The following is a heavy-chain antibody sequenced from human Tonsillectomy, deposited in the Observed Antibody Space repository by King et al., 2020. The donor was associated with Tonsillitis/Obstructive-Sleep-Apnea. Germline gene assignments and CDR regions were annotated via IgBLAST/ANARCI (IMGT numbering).Heavy chain of an antibody. Sequence: VQLVESGGDLVQPGGSLRLSCAASGFTFSSYAMSWVRQAPGKGLQWVASLSGGGSTTYYADSVKGRFTISRDNSKSTLYLQMDSLTAEDTAVYYCARTWLVTAGPYSYYFDSWGQGTLATVSS. CDR2: LSGGGSTT. V-gene: IGHV3-23*04. D-gene: IGHD2-21*02. CDR1: GFTFSSYA. CDR3: ARTWLVTAGPYSYYFDS. J-gene: IGHJ4*02.